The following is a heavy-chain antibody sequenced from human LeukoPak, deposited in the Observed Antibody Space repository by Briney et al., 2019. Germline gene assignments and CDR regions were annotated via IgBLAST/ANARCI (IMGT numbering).Heavy chain of an antibody. D-gene: IGHD1-14*01. Sequence: SETLSLTCIVSDDSIRNYYWNWIRQSPGKELEWIGLGHYSGSTFYNPSLKSRVTISVDTSKNQFSLTLTSVTAADTALYYCARWGEQTTLRAHAFDLWGQGTMVTVSS. V-gene: IGHV4-59*01. CDR3: ARWGEQTTLRAHAFDL. J-gene: IGHJ3*01. CDR2: GHYSGST. CDR1: DDSIRNYY.